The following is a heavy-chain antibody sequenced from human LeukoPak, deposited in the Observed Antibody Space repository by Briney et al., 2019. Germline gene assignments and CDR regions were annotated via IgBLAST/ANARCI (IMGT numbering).Heavy chain of an antibody. CDR3: TRAVRPPRGMDV. J-gene: IGHJ6*02. CDR1: GGSISSYY. CDR2: IYYSGST. Sequence: SETLSLTCTVSGGSISSYYWSWIRQPPGKGLEWIGYIYYSGSTNYNPSLKSRVTISVDTSKNQFSLKLSSVTAADTAVYYCTRAVRPPRGMDVRGQGTTVTVSS. V-gene: IGHV4-59*01. D-gene: IGHD6-19*01.